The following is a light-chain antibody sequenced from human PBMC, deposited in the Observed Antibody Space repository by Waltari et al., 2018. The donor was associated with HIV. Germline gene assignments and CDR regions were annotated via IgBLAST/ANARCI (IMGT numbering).Light chain of an antibody. V-gene: IGKV1-39*01. CDR1: RDINSH. Sequence: DIQMTQSPSSLSAYIGDTVTITCRTSRDINSHLHWYQHMPGKAPKLLISSASRLPSGVSSRFSGSASGTLFTLTISSLQPDDFATYYCQQSESAPWTFGQGTKVDIK. CDR3: QQSESAPWT. CDR2: SAS. J-gene: IGKJ1*01.